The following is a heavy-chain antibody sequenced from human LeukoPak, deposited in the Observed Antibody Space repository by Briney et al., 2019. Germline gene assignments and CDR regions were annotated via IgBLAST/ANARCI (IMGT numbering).Heavy chain of an antibody. D-gene: IGHD1-26*01. Sequence: PSRTLSLTCTVSGGSISSGGYYWSWIRQHPGKGLEWIGYIHYSGSTYYNPSLKSRVTISVDTSKNQFSLKLSSVTAADTAVYYCARDSGGSYYSAFDIWGQGTMVTVSS. CDR3: ARDSGGSYYSAFDI. CDR2: IHYSGST. V-gene: IGHV4-31*03. J-gene: IGHJ3*02. CDR1: GGSISSGGYY.